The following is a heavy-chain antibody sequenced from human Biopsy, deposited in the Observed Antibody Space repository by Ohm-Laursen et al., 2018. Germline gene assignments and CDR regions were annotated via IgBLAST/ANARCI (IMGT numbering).Heavy chain of an antibody. CDR2: VYYTGST. J-gene: IGHJ2*01. D-gene: IGHD3-22*01. V-gene: IGHV4-59*01. Sequence: SDTLSLTCTVSGDPISSYYWSWIRQPPGKGLQWIGYVYYTGSTDYNPSLQSRVTISVDTSKNHFPLRLRSVTPADTAIYYCARDRGFYSDRTVPGYFDLWGRGTLVTVSS. CDR1: GDPISSYY. CDR3: ARDRGFYSDRTVPGYFDL.